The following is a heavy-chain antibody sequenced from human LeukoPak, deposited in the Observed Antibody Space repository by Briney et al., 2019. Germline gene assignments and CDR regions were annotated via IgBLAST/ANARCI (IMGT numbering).Heavy chain of an antibody. CDR2: INPNSGDT. J-gene: IGHJ4*02. V-gene: IGHV1-2*02. CDR1: GYTFTDYY. CDR3: ARYEMTDY. D-gene: IGHD3-3*01. Sequence: ASVKVSCKASGYTFTDYYMHWVRQAPGQGLEWMGWINPNSGDTNYAQKFQGRVTMTRDMSIRTVYMELKRLRSDDTAVYYCARYEMTDYWGQGTLVTVSS.